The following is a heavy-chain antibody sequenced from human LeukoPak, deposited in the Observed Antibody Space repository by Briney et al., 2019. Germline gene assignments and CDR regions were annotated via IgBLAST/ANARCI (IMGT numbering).Heavy chain of an antibody. CDR1: GGTFSSYA. J-gene: IGHJ4*02. Sequence: SVKVSCKASGGTFSSYAISWVRQAPGQGLEWMGGIIPIFGTANYAQKFQGRVTITADESTSTAYMELSSLRSEDTAVYYCARGRAVDTAMEFDYWGQGTLVTVSS. CDR3: ARGRAVDTAMEFDY. V-gene: IGHV1-69*13. CDR2: IIPIFGTA. D-gene: IGHD5-18*01.